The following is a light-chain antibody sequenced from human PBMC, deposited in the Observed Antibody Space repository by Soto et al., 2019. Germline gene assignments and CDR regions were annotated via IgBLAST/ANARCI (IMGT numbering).Light chain of an antibody. CDR3: QQYVSSPWA. CDR1: QSVGYH. Sequence: EIVLTQSPATLSLSPGERATLSCRASQSVGYHLAWYQQKPGQAPRLLIYDASNRATGIPARFSGSGSGTDFTLAISSLEPEDFAVYYCQQYVSSPWAFGQGTKVEI. J-gene: IGKJ1*01. V-gene: IGKV3-11*01. CDR2: DAS.